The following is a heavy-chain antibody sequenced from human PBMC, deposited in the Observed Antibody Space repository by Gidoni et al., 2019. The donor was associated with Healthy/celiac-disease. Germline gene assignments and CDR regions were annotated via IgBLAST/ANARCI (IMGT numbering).Heavy chain of an antibody. J-gene: IGHJ6*02. Sequence: QVQLVQSGAEVKKPGASVKVSCKASGYTFTGYYMHWVRQAPGQGLEWMGWINPNSGGTNYAQKFQGRVTMTRDTSISTAYMEPSRLRSDDTAVYYCARGPYDILTGREGRAYYYYGMDVWGQGTTVTVSS. CDR3: ARGPYDILTGREGRAYYYYGMDV. V-gene: IGHV1-2*02. CDR1: GYTFTGYY. CDR2: INPNSGGT. D-gene: IGHD3-9*01.